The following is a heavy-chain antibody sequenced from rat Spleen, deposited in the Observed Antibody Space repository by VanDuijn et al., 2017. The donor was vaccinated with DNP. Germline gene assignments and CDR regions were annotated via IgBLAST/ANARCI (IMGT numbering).Heavy chain of an antibody. V-gene: IGHV2S12*01. CDR1: GFSLSTYD. Sequence: QVQLKESGPGLVQSSQTLSLTCTVSGFSLSTYDVRWIRQPPGKGLEWIAAISGGGTTYYNSPLQSRLSISRDTSKSQVFLKMNSLHTEDTAIYFCTRDWGSGSHHFDYWGQGVLVTVSS. J-gene: IGHJ2*01. CDR2: ISGGGTT. CDR3: TRDWGSGSHHFDY. D-gene: IGHD4-6*01.